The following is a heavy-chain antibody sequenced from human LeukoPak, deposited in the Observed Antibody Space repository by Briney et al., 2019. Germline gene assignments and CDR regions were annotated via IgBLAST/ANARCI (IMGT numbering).Heavy chain of an antibody. J-gene: IGHJ4*02. D-gene: IGHD3-3*01. Sequence: GGSLRLSCAASGFTFDDYAMHWDRQAPGKGLEWVSGISWNSGSIGYADSVKGRFTISRDNAKNSLYLQMNSLRAEDTAVYYCARGYYDFWSGYYWGQGTLVTVSS. CDR3: ARGYYDFWSGYY. CDR1: GFTFDDYA. CDR2: ISWNSGSI. V-gene: IGHV3-9*01.